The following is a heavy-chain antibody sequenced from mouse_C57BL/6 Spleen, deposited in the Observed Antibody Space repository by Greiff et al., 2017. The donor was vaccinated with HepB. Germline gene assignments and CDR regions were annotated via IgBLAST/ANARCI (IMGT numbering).Heavy chain of an antibody. V-gene: IGHV14-3*01. CDR3: ASASGSSSWFAY. J-gene: IGHJ3*01. D-gene: IGHD1-1*01. Sequence: VHLKQSVAELVRPGASVKLSCTASGFNIKNTYMHWVKQRPEQGLEWIGRIDPANGNTKYAPKFQGKATITADTSSNTAYLQLSSLTSEDTAIYYCASASGSSSWFAYWGQGTLVTVSA. CDR2: IDPANGNT. CDR1: GFNIKNTY.